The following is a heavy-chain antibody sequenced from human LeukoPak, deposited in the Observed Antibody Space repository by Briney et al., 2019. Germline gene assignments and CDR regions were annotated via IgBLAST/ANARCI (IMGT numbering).Heavy chain of an antibody. J-gene: IGHJ4*02. CDR3: ARGPIGYHNT. CDR2: ISGSGGST. Sequence: GGSLRLSCAASGFTFSSYAMSWVRQAPGKGLEWVSAISGSGGSTYYADSVKGRFTISRDNSKPPLYLQLNSLRAEDTAVYYCARGPIGYHNTGGQGTLVTVSS. V-gene: IGHV3-23*01. D-gene: IGHD5-12*01. CDR1: GFTFSSYA.